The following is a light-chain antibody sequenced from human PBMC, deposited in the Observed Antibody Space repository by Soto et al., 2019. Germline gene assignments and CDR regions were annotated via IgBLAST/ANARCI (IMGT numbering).Light chain of an antibody. J-gene: IGKJ5*01. CDR1: QSVGKNY. CDR3: QQRSNWPPPIT. Sequence: EVVLTQSPGTLSLSPGEGATLSCRASQSVGKNYLAWSQQKSGQAPRLLIDGASNRATGIPERFSGSGSGTDFTLNISSLEPEDFAVYYCQQRSNWPPPITFGQGTRVEIK. CDR2: GAS. V-gene: IGKV3D-20*02.